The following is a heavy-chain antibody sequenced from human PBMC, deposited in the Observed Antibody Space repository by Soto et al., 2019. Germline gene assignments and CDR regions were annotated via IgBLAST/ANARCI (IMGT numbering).Heavy chain of an antibody. V-gene: IGHV1-8*01. J-gene: IGHJ5*02. CDR2: MNPNSGNT. D-gene: IGHD6-13*01. Sequence: QVQLVQSGAEVKKPGASVKVSCKASGYTFTSYDINWVRQATGQGLEWMGWMNPNSGNTGYAQKFQGRVTMTRNTSISTAYMERSSLRSEDTAVHYCARERSAAGTGWFDPWGQGTLVTVSS. CDR1: GYTFTSYD. CDR3: ARERSAAGTGWFDP.